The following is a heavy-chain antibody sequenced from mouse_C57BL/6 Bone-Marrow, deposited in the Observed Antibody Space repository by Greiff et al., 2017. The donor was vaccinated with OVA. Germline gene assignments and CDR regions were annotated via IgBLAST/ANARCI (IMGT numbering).Heavy chain of an antibody. V-gene: IGHV1-59*01. D-gene: IGHD2-3*01. CDR3: ARVYDSYYLGY. CDR1: GYTFTSYC. CDR2: IDPSDSYT. Sequence: VQLQQPGAELVRPGTSVKLSCKASGYTFTSYCMPWVQQSPGQGLEWIGVIDPSDSYTNYNQTFKGKATLTVDTSSSTAYMQLSSLTSEDSAVYYCARVYDSYYLGYWGQGTTLTVSS. J-gene: IGHJ2*01.